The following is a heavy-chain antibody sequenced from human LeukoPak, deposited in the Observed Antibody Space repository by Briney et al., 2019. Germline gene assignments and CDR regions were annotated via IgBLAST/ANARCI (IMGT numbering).Heavy chain of an antibody. CDR1: GFTFSSYA. D-gene: IGHD6-13*01. CDR3: AKFRGVPLDSWSFDY. V-gene: IGHV3-23*01. CDR2: IINSGVST. J-gene: IGHJ4*02. Sequence: GGSLRLSCAASGFTFSSYAMSWVRQAPGKGLEWVSTIINSGVSTYYADSVKGRFTISRDNSKNTLYLQMSGLRAEDTAVYYWAKFRGVPLDSWSFDYWGLGTLVTVSS.